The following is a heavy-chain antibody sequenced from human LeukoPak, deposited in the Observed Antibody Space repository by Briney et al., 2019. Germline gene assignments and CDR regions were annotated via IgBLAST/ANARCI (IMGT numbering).Heavy chain of an antibody. CDR1: GFTFSTYW. CDR2: IKQDGNDK. D-gene: IGHD4-17*01. CDR3: AKDKGDYGDYADY. J-gene: IGHJ4*02. V-gene: IGHV3-7*03. Sequence: GGSLRLSCAASGFTFSTYWMSWVRQAPGKGLEWVASIKQDGNDKYYVDSVKGRFTISRDNAKNSLYLQMNSLRAEDTALYYCAKDKGDYGDYADYWGQGTLVTVSS.